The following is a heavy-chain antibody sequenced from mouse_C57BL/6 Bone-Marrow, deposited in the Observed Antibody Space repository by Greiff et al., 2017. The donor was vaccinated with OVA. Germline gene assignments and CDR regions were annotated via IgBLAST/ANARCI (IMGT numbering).Heavy chain of an antibody. V-gene: IGHV5-4*01. CDR2: ISDGGSYT. CDR3: AREGYDYPY. J-gene: IGHJ2*01. D-gene: IGHD2-4*01. CDR1: GFTFSSYA. Sequence: EVQLVESGGGLVKPGGSLKLSCAASGFTFSSYAMSWVRQTPEKRLEWVATISDGGSYTYYPDNVKGRFTISRDNAKNNLYLQMSHLKSEDTAMYYCAREGYDYPYWGQGTTLTVSS.